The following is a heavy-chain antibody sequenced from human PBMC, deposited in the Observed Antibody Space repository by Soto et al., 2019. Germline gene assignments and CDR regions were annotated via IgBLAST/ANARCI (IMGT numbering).Heavy chain of an antibody. D-gene: IGHD2-2*02. CDR3: AQSRYRIASYYFDF. CDR2: IYWDDDK. V-gene: IGHV2-5*02. CDR1: GFSLSTSGVG. J-gene: IGHJ4*02. Sequence: QITLKESGPTLVKPTQTLTLPCTFSGFSLSTSGVGVGWIRQPPGKALERLALIYWDDDKRDSPFLKSRLTIPKDTSKDQVVLTRTAMVSVATDQYYCAQSRYRIASYYFDFWGQWTLVTVS.